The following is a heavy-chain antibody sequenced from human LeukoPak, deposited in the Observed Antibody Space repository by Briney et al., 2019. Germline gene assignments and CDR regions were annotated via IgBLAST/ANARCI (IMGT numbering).Heavy chain of an antibody. CDR1: GGSFSGYY. D-gene: IGHD5-24*01. Sequence: PSETLSLTCAVYGGSFSGYYWSWIRQPPGKGLEWIGEINHSGSTNYNPSLKSRVTISVDTSKNQFSLKLTSVTAADAAVYYCAGRQRWLQPDNYWGQGTLVTVSS. V-gene: IGHV4-34*01. CDR3: AGRQRWLQPDNY. J-gene: IGHJ4*02. CDR2: INHSGST.